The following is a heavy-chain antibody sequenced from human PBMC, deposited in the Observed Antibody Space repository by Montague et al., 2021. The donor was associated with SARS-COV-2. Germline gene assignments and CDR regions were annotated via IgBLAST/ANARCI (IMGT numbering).Heavy chain of an antibody. CDR3: ARGKRDFPIVVLGAATRTYFDS. CDR1: GGSFRNYY. V-gene: IGHV4-34*01. J-gene: IGHJ4*01. Sequence: SETLSLTCAVSGGSFRNYYWCWICQSPAKGLERMGEVDQSGNTNYNPSPYRRGPITADIYKNQNYVKLAIASAADTGIYYCARGKRDFPIVVLGAATRTYFDSWGQGTPVTVSS. CDR2: VDQSGNT. D-gene: IGHD2-15*01.